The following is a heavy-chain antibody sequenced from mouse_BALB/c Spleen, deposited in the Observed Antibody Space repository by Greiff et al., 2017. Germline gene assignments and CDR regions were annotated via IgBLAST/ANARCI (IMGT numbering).Heavy chain of an antibody. V-gene: IGHV5-4*02. Sequence: EVHLVESGGGLVKPGGSLKLSCAASGFTFSDYYMYWVRQTPEKRLEWVATISDGGSYTYYPDSVKGRFTISRDNAKNNLYLQMSSLKSEDTAMYYCARDGHYYGFDYWGQGTTLTVSS. CDR3: ARDGHYYGFDY. D-gene: IGHD1-1*01. J-gene: IGHJ2*01. CDR2: ISDGGSYT. CDR1: GFTFSDYY.